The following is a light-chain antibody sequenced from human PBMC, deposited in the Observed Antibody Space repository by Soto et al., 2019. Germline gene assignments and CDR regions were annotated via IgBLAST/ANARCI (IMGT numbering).Light chain of an antibody. V-gene: IGLV1-44*01. CDR3: AAWDDTLNGPV. Sequence: QAVVTQPPSASGTPGQRVSISCSGSSSNIGSNTVTWYQQIPGTAPKLLIYGNNQRPSGVPDRISGSKSGTAASLVISGLQSEDEADYYCAAWDDTLNGPVFGGGTKLTVL. J-gene: IGLJ2*01. CDR2: GNN. CDR1: SSNIGSNT.